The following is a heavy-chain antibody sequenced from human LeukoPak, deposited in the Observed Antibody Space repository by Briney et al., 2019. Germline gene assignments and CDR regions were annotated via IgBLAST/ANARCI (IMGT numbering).Heavy chain of an antibody. J-gene: IGHJ4*02. D-gene: IGHD3-9*01. CDR2: IKSKTDGGTT. CDR1: GFTFSNAW. Sequence: GGSLRLSCAASGFTFSNAWMSWVRQAPGKGLEWVGRIKSKTDGGTTDYAAPVKGRFTISRDDSKNTLYLQMNSLKTEDTAVYYCATDQILSSYDILTGYSKLSDYWGQGTLVTVSS. V-gene: IGHV3-15*01. CDR3: ATDQILSSYDILTGYSKLSDY.